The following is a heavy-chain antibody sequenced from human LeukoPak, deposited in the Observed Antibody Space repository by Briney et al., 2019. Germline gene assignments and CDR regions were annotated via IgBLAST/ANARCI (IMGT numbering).Heavy chain of an antibody. CDR1: GGSISSSSYY. CDR2: IYYSGST. V-gene: IGHV4-39*01. J-gene: IGHJ6*02. D-gene: IGHD3-9*01. Sequence: SETLSLTRTVSGGSISSSSYYWGWIRQPPGKGLEWIGSIYYSGSTYYNPSLKSRVTIFVDTSKNQFSLKLSSVTAADTAVYYCARQIVGLRYFDWLFDYGMDVWGQGTTVTVSS. CDR3: ARQIVGLRYFDWLFDYGMDV.